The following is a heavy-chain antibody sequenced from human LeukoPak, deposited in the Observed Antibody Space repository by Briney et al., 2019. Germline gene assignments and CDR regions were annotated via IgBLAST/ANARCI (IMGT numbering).Heavy chain of an antibody. Sequence: GASVKVSCKTSGYTFTRYGISWVRQTPGQGLEWMGWISAYNGNTNYAQKLQGRVTMTTDTSTSTAYMELRSLRSDDTAVYYCARDYDILTGPSRPDYWGEGTLVTVSS. D-gene: IGHD3-9*01. J-gene: IGHJ4*02. V-gene: IGHV1-18*04. CDR3: ARDYDILTGPSRPDY. CDR2: ISAYNGNT. CDR1: GYTFTRYG.